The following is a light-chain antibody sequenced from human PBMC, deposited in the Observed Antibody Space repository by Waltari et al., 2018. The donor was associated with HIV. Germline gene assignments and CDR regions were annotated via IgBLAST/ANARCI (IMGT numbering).Light chain of an antibody. Sequence: SSVLTQPPSVSVAPGQTARMNCGVNNIATKRVHGSQLKPGRAPVMFVYDDGDRPSGFPHRFSGSKSGNTTSLTVSGLQAEDEANYYCSSYAGSKNRVVFGGGTFLTVL. V-gene: IGLV3-21*02. CDR2: DDG. CDR1: NIATKR. CDR3: SSYAGSKNRVV. J-gene: IGLJ2*01.